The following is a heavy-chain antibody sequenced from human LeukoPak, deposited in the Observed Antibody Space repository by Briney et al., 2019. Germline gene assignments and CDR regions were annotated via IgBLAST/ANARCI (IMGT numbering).Heavy chain of an antibody. V-gene: IGHV3-74*01. J-gene: IGHJ6*03. CDR2: INSDGMRT. CDR1: GFTFNSFW. D-gene: IGHD3-22*01. CDR3: ARGGSGSGYHYYYYYMDV. Sequence: GGALRLSCAASGFTFNSFWMYWVRQLPGKGLLGVARINSDGMRTSHAGSLRGRFTIPRDNANNTLYVPINSLRVDNPAVYYCARGGSGSGYHYYYYYMDVWGKGTTVTISS.